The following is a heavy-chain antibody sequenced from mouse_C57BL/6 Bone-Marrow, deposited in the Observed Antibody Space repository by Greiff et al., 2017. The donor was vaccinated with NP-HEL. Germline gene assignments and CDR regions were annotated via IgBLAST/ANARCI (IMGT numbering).Heavy chain of an antibody. D-gene: IGHD1-1*01. CDR2: IDPSDSYT. Sequence: VQLQQPGAELVMPGASVKLSCKASGYPFPSYWMHWVKQRPGQGLEWIGEIDPSDSYTTYNQKFKGKSTLTVAKSSSTAYMQPSSLTSEDSAVYYCARSGGALLITTSSGYFDYWGQGTTLTVSS. CDR1: GYPFPSYW. J-gene: IGHJ2*01. CDR3: ARSGGALLITTSSGYFDY. V-gene: IGHV1-69*01.